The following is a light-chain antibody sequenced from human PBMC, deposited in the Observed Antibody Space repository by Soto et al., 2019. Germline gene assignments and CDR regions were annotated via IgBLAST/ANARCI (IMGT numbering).Light chain of an antibody. CDR3: HQYTSPPWT. V-gene: IGKV3-20*01. J-gene: IGKJ1*01. CDR1: QTVPGNY. Sequence: EIVLTQSPTTLSVSPGEGATLSCRDSQTVPGNYLAWLQQKPGQSHRLLIYGASSRATGIPDRFSGSGSGTVFTLIISRVEPDDFALYYCHQYTSPPWTLGQGTRVE. CDR2: GAS.